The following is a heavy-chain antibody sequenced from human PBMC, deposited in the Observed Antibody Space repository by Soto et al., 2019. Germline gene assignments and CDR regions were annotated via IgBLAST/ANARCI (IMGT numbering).Heavy chain of an antibody. CDR2: INAGNGNT. Sequence: ASVKVSCTASGYRFTSYAMHWVRQAPGQRLEWMGWINAGNGNTKYSQKFQGRVTITRDTSASTAYMELSSLRSEDTAVYYCARERVAVAYLGWFDPWGQGTLVTVSS. CDR3: ARERVAVAYLGWFDP. J-gene: IGHJ5*02. V-gene: IGHV1-3*01. CDR1: GYRFTSYA. D-gene: IGHD6-19*01.